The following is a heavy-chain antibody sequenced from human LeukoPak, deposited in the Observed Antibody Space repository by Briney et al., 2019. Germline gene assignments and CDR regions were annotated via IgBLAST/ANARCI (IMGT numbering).Heavy chain of an antibody. J-gene: IGHJ4*02. V-gene: IGHV3-43*01. CDR3: AKDVATVGIVDF. CDR2: ISWDGNSI. D-gene: IGHD2-21*01. Sequence: GGSLRLSCAASGFTFDDYMMHWVRQAPGKGLEWVALISWDGNSIYYADSVKGRFTISRDNGKNSLYLQMLNLRTEDTAFYYCAKDVATVGIVDFWGQGTLVTISS. CDR1: GFTFDDYM.